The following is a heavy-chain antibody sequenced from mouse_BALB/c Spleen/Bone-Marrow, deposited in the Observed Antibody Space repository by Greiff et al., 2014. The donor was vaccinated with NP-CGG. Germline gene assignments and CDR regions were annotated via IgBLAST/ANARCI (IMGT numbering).Heavy chain of an antibody. CDR3: ARVYLWYFDV. V-gene: IGHV2-9*02. CDR2: IWVGGST. J-gene: IGHJ1*01. CDR1: GFSLTSYG. Sequence: VKLVESGPGLVAPSQSLSITCTVSGFSLTSYGVHWVRQPPGKGLEWLGVIWVGGSTNYNSALMSRLSISKDNSKSQVFLKMNSLQTDDTAMYYCARVYLWYFDVWGAGTTVTVSS. D-gene: IGHD2-3*01.